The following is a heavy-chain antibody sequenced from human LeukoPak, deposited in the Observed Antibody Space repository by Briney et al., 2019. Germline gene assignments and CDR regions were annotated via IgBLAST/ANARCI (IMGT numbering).Heavy chain of an antibody. J-gene: IGHJ4*02. V-gene: IGHV1-46*01. CDR2: INPSGGST. CDR1: GYTFTSYY. Sequence: ASVKVSCKASGYTFTSYYMHWVRQAPGQGLEWMGIINPSGGSTSYAQKFQGRVTITTDESTSTAYMELSSLRSEDTAVYYCAREIRGDSSGYYATPHDYWGQGTLVTVSS. D-gene: IGHD3-22*01. CDR3: AREIRGDSSGYYATPHDY.